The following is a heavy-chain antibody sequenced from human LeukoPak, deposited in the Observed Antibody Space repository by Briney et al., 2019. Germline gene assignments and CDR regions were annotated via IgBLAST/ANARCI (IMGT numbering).Heavy chain of an antibody. Sequence: GGSLRLSCAASGFTFSSYGIHWVRQAPGKGLEWVAVISYDGSNKYYADSVKGRFTISRDNSKNTLYLQMNSLRAEDTAVYYCAKDDGSGWVNYWGQGTLVTVSS. CDR3: AKDDGSGWVNY. V-gene: IGHV3-30*18. CDR2: ISYDGSNK. CDR1: GFTFSSYG. J-gene: IGHJ4*02. D-gene: IGHD6-19*01.